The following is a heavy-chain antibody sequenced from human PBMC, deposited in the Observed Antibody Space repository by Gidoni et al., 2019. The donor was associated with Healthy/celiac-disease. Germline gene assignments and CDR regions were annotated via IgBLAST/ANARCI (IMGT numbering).Heavy chain of an antibody. D-gene: IGHD3-9*01. CDR1: GFTFRSYS. J-gene: IGHJ4*02. CDR3: ASRLLRYFDWSDFDY. Sequence: EVQLVESGGGLVKPGGSLRLSCAASGFTFRSYSMTWVRPAPGKGLEWVSSISSSSSYIYYADSVKGRFTISRDNAKNSLYLQMNSVRAEDTAVYYCASRLLRYFDWSDFDYWGQGTLVTVSS. CDR2: ISSSSSYI. V-gene: IGHV3-21*01.